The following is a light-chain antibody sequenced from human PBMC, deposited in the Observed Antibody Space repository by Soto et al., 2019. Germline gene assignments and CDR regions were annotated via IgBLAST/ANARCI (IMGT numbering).Light chain of an antibody. Sequence: EIVLTQSPGTLSLSPGERATLSCRASQSVSSSYLAWYQQKPGQAPRLIICGASSRATGIPDRFSGSGSGTDFTLTISRLEPEDFAVYYCQQYGSSQVTFGGGTKVDIK. CDR1: QSVSSSY. CDR3: QQYGSSQVT. CDR2: GAS. V-gene: IGKV3-20*01. J-gene: IGKJ4*01.